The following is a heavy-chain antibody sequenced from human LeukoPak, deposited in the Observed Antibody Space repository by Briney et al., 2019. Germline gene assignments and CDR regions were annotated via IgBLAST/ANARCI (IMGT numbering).Heavy chain of an antibody. CDR1: GGSISSSSYY. CDR2: IYYSGST. J-gene: IGHJ4*02. CDR3: ARGYGDFRVEGRYFHS. D-gene: IGHD4-17*01. V-gene: IGHV4-39*07. Sequence: SETLSLTCTVSGGSISSSSYYWGWIRQPPGKGLEWIGSIYYSGSTYYNPSLKSRVTISVDTSKNQFSLKLSSVTAADTAVYYCARGYGDFRVEGRYFHSWGQGTLVAVSS.